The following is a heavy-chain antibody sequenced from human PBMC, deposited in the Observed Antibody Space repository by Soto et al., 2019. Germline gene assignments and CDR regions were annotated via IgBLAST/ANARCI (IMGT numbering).Heavy chain of an antibody. Sequence: ASVTVSCKASGGTFSSYAISWVRQAPGQGLEWMGGIIPIFGTANYAQKFQGRVTITADESTSTAYMELSSLRSEDTAVYYCARASREIVVVVAATPHYYYGMDVWGQGTTGSVS. J-gene: IGHJ6*01. CDR3: ARASREIVVVVAATPHYYYGMDV. CDR2: IIPIFGTA. V-gene: IGHV1-69*13. D-gene: IGHD2-15*01. CDR1: GGTFSSYA.